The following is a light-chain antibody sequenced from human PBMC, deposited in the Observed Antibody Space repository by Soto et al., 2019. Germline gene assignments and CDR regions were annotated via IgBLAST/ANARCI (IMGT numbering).Light chain of an antibody. CDR3: QQYNSYSST. CDR1: QSIGNW. CDR2: DAS. V-gene: IGKV1-5*01. J-gene: IGKJ1*01. Sequence: DIQVTQSPSTLSASVGDRVTITCRASQSIGNWLAWYQQKPGKAPKLLIYDASSLESGVPSGFSGSGSGTEFTLTISSLQPDDFATYYCQQYNSYSSTFGHGTKVDIK.